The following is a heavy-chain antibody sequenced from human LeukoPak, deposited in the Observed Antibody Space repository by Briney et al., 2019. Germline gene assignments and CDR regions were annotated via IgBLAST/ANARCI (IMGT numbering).Heavy chain of an antibody. V-gene: IGHV3-74*01. CDR1: GFTFSSYA. J-gene: IGHJ4*02. CDR3: ARSRLFDY. D-gene: IGHD2-2*01. Sequence: PGGSLRLSCSASGFTFSSYAMHWVRQAPGKGLVWVSRINSDGSSTSYADSVKGRFTISRDNAKNSLYLQMNSLRDEDMAVYYCARSRLFDYWGQGTLVTVSS. CDR2: INSDGSST.